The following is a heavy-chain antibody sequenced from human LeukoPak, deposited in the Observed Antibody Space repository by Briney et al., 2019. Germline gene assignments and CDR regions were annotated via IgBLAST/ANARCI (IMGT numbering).Heavy chain of an antibody. Sequence: SETLSLTCTVSGGSISSYYWSWIRQPPGKGLEWIGYIYYSGSTNYNPSLKSRVTISVDTSKNQFSLKLSSVTAADTAVYYCASTDSSGRPDYWGRGTLVTVSS. CDR2: IYYSGST. CDR1: GGSISSYY. V-gene: IGHV4-59*12. J-gene: IGHJ4*02. CDR3: ASTDSSGRPDY. D-gene: IGHD6-19*01.